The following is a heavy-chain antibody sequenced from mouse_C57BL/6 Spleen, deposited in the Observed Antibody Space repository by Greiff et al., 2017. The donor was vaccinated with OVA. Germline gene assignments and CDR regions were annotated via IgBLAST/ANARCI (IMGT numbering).Heavy chain of an antibody. D-gene: IGHD2-4*01. CDR2: IYPSDSET. J-gene: IGHJ3*01. Sequence: QVQLQQPGAELVRPGSSVKLSCKASGYTFTSYWMDWVKQRPGQGLEWIGHIYPSDSETHYNPKFKDKATLTVDKSSRTAYMQRSSLTSEDAAYYYCARRGNDYDVAYWGQGTLVTVSA. CDR1: GYTFTSYW. V-gene: IGHV1-61*01. CDR3: ARRGNDYDVAY.